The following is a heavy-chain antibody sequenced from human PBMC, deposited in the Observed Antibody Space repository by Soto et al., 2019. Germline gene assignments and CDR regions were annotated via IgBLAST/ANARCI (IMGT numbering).Heavy chain of an antibody. V-gene: IGHV4-61*01. CDR2: IYYSGST. J-gene: IGHJ4*02. CDR1: GGSVSSGSYY. Sequence: SETLSLTCTVSGGSVSSGSYYWSWIRQPPGKGLEWIGYIYYSGSTNYNPSLKSRVTISVDTSKNQFSLKLSSVTAADTAVYYCARVAYYYDSSGPAPDWGQGTLVTVSS. CDR3: ARVAYYYDSSGPAPD. D-gene: IGHD3-22*01.